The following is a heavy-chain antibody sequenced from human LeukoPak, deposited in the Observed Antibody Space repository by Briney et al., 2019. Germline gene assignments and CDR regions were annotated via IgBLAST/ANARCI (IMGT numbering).Heavy chain of an antibody. V-gene: IGHV1-2*02. J-gene: IGHJ4*02. Sequence: ASVKVSCKTSGYTFTGYYMHWVRQAPGQGLEWMGWIHPISGATNYAPRFQDRVTMTRDTSIGTAYMELSRLISDDMAVYYCARDLEASSSLDYWGQGTLVTVSS. CDR1: GYTFTGYY. CDR2: IHPISGAT. D-gene: IGHD6-6*01. CDR3: ARDLEASSSLDY.